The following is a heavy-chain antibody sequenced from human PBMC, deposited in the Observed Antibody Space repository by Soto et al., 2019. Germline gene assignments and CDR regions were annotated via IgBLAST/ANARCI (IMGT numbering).Heavy chain of an antibody. V-gene: IGHV3-7*01. CDR3: ASKRLYFYGLDV. J-gene: IGHJ6*02. CDR2: IMQDGSDK. Sequence: EVQLVESRGGLVQPGGSLRLSCTASGFSLSTSWMTWVRLAPGKGLEWVANIMQDGSDKYYVDSVKGRFTISRDNAKNSLYLQMTSLRAEDTAVYYCASKRLYFYGLDVWGQGTTVTVSS. CDR1: GFSLSTSW.